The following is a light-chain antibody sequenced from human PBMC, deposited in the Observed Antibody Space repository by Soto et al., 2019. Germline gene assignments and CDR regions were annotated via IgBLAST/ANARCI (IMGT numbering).Light chain of an antibody. Sequence: DIQMTQSPSSLSASVGDRVTITCRASQGISTYVAWYQQKPGKVPKLLIYAASTLQSGVPSRFSGSGSGTEFTITISSLQPEDVAPYYCQKYNSAPLTFGGGTKVEIK. V-gene: IGKV1-27*01. CDR3: QKYNSAPLT. J-gene: IGKJ4*01. CDR2: AAS. CDR1: QGISTY.